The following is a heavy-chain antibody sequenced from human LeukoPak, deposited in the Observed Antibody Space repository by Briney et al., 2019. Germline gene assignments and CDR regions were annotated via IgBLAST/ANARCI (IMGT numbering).Heavy chain of an antibody. J-gene: IGHJ4*02. CDR2: INEDGSTT. V-gene: IGHV3-74*01. Sequence: GGSLGLSCAASGFTFSSNWMHWVRQAPGKGLVWVSRINEDGSTTNYADSVKGRSTIFRDNAKNTLYLQMNSLRAEDTAVYYCVRDLGGRSGHWGQGTLVTVSS. CDR3: VRDLGGRSGH. D-gene: IGHD1-26*01. CDR1: GFTFSSNW.